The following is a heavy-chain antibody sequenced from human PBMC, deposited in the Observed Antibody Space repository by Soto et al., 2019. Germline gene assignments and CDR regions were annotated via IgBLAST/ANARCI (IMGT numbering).Heavy chain of an antibody. CDR2: IKQDGSEK. Sequence: GFMRLRWGAAGFTFVDLGMSWVRKAQGKGLEWVANIKQDGSEKYYVDSVKGRFTISRDNAKNSLYLQMNSLRAEDTAVYYCARAQRGDDAFDIWGQGTMVTVSS. V-gene: IGHV3-7*01. CDR1: GFTFVDLG. CDR3: ARAQRGDDAFDI. D-gene: IGHD3-16*01. J-gene: IGHJ3*02.